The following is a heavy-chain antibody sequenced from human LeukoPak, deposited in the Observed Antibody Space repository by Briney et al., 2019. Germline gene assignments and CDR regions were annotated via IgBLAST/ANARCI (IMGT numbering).Heavy chain of an antibody. J-gene: IGHJ4*02. CDR3: ARRGYSSSWPPDN. Sequence: PGGSLRPSCAALGITFSGNGMGWVRKAPGKGLEWVSSISGSGSTTYYADSVKGRFTISRDNSNNTLHLQTNSLRAEDTAVYSCARRGYSSSWPPDNWGQGTLVTVSS. CDR2: ISGSGSTT. V-gene: IGHV3-23*01. CDR1: GITFSGNG. D-gene: IGHD6-13*01.